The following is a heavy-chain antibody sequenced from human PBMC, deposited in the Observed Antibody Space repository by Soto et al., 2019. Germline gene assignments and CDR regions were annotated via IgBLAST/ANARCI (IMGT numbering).Heavy chain of an antibody. D-gene: IGHD2-2*01. V-gene: IGHV3-11*01. CDR1: GFTFSDYY. CDR3: VIEYCSSTSCYLGDAFDI. CDR2: ISSSGSTI. Sequence: QVQLVESGGGLVKPGGSLRLSCAASGFTFSDYYMSWIRQAPGKGLEWVSYISSSGSTIYYADSVKGRFTITRDNAKNSLYLQMNSMRAEDTAVYYCVIEYCSSTSCYLGDAFDIWGQGTMVTVSS. J-gene: IGHJ3*02.